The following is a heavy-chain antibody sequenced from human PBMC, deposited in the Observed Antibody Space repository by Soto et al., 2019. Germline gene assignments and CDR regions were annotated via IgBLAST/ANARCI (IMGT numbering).Heavy chain of an antibody. CDR1: GFTFSSYA. V-gene: IGHV3-30-3*01. CDR2: ISYDGSNK. D-gene: IGHD6-6*01. CDR3: ARVSGYSSSSYYYYGMDV. J-gene: IGHJ6*02. Sequence: PVGSLRLSCAASGFTFSSYAMHWVRQAPGKGLEWVAVISYDGSNKYYADSVKGRFTISRDNSKNTLYLQMNSLRAEDTAVYYCARVSGYSSSSYYYYGMDVWGQGTTVTVSS.